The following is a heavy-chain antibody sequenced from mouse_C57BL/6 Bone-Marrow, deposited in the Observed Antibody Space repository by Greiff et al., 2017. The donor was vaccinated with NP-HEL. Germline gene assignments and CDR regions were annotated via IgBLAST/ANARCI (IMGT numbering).Heavy chain of an antibody. CDR1: GFTFNAYA. D-gene: IGHD1-1*01. V-gene: IGHV10-3*01. CDR3: VRERDGSSPAWFAY. Sequence: EVKLVQSGGGLVQPRGSLKLSCAASGFTFNAYAMHWVRQTTGKGLEWIARIRSNSGNSANYYSDSVKDRLTISRDASKSKLYLKMNNLKTEETAMYDSVRERDGSSPAWFAYWGKGTLVTVSA. J-gene: IGHJ3*01. CDR2: IRSNSGNSAN.